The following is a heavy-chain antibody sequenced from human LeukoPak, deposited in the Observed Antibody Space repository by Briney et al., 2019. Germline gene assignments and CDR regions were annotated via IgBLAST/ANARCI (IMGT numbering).Heavy chain of an antibody. CDR2: IIPIFGTA. J-gene: IGHJ4*02. Sequence: GSSVKVSCKASGGTFSSYAISWVRQAPGQGLEWMGGIIPIFGTANYAQKFQGRVTMTRNTSISTAYMELSSLRSEDTAVYYCARAGRGYSGYDLIYWGQGTXVTVXS. CDR1: GGTFSSYA. V-gene: IGHV1-69*05. D-gene: IGHD5-12*01. CDR3: ARAGRGYSGYDLIY.